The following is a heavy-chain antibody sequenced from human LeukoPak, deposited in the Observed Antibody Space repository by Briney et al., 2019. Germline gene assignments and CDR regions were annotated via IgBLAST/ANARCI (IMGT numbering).Heavy chain of an antibody. CDR1: GYSISSGYY. D-gene: IGHD6-13*01. V-gene: IGHV4-38-2*02. Sequence: SETLSLTCTVSGYSISSGYYWGWIRQPPGKGLEWIGSIYHSGSTYYNPSLKSRVTISVDTSRNQFSLKLSSVTAADTAVYYCARAYSSSWYYFDYWGQGTLVTVSS. CDR3: ARAYSSSWYYFDY. J-gene: IGHJ4*02. CDR2: IYHSGST.